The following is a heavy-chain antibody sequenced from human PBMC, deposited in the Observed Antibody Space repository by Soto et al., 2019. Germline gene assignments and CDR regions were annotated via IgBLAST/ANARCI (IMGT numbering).Heavy chain of an antibody. V-gene: IGHV1-18*01. CDR3: ARSRYCSGGSCYSRWFDP. CDR1: GYTFTSYG. Sequence: GASVKVSCKASGYTFTSYGISWVRQAPGQGLEWMGWISAYNGNTNYAQKLQGRVTMTTDTSTSIAYMELRSLRSDDTAVYYCARSRYCSGGSCYSRWFDPWGQGTLVTVSS. D-gene: IGHD2-15*01. CDR2: ISAYNGNT. J-gene: IGHJ5*02.